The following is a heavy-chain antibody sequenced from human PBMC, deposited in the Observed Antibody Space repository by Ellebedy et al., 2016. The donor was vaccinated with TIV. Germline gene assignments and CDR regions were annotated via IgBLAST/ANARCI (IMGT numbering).Heavy chain of an antibody. CDR3: ARDLDKSSGWYGGAAY. Sequence: GESLKISCEASGFIFGSYTMAWVRQAPGKGLEWVSAITGIGHGTYYADSVKGRFTVSRDNSMTTVYLEMNSLRAEDTAVYYCARDLDKSSGWYGGAAYWGQGTQVTVSS. J-gene: IGHJ4*02. D-gene: IGHD6-19*01. CDR1: GFIFGSYT. CDR2: ITGIGHGT. V-gene: IGHV3-23*01.